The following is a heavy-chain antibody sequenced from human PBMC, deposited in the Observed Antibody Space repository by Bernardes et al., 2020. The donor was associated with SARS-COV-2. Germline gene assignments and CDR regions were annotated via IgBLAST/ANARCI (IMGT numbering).Heavy chain of an antibody. CDR1: GYTLTELS. CDR2: INTNTGNP. CDR3: ARDVTAMAFYWYFDL. Sequence: ASVKVSCKVSGYTLTELSMHWVRQAPGQGLEWMGWINTNTGNPTYAQGFTGRFVFSLDTSVSTAYLQISSLKAEDTTVYYCARDVTAMAFYWYFDLWGRGTLVTVSS. D-gene: IGHD5-18*01. V-gene: IGHV7-4-1*02. J-gene: IGHJ2*01.